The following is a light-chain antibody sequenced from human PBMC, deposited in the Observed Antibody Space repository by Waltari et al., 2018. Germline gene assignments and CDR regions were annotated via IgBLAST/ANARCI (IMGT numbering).Light chain of an antibody. CDR1: SSNIGSNY. CDR3: AAWDDSLSGLV. J-gene: IGLJ2*01. Sequence: QSVLTPPPSASGTPGQRVTISCSGSSSNIGSNYVYWYQQLPGTAPKLLIYRNNQRPSGVPDRFSGSKSGTSDSLAISGLRSEDEADYYCAAWDDSLSGLVFGGGTKLTVL. CDR2: RNN. V-gene: IGLV1-47*01.